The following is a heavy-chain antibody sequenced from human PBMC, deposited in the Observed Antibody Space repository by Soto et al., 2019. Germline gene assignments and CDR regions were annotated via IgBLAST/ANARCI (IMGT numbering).Heavy chain of an antibody. V-gene: IGHV3-33*06. J-gene: IGHJ4*02. D-gene: IGHD2-21*01. CDR2: IWYDGSNK. CDR1: GFSFTTYG. CDR3: AKDRGGGAVVPDY. Sequence: QVQLVESGGGVVQPGRSLRLSCAASGFSFTTYGMHWVRQAPGEGLEWVAVIWYDGSNKYYADSVKGRFTISRDTSKNTLLLQMNSRRAEDTAVYYWAKDRGGGAVVPDYWGQGTLVTVSS.